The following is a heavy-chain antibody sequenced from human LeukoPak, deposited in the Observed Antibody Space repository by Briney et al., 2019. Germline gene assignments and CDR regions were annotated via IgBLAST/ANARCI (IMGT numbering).Heavy chain of an antibody. J-gene: IGHJ3*02. CDR2: ISSSSSYI. D-gene: IGHD3-10*01. V-gene: IGHV3-21*01. CDR3: ARVARSMVRGGGGAFDI. Sequence: GGSLRLSCAASGFTFSSYSMNWVRQAPGKGLEWVSSISSSSSYIYYADSVKGRFTISRDNAKNSLYLQMNSLRAEDTAVYYCARVARSMVRGGGGAFDIWGQGTMVTVSS. CDR1: GFTFSSYS.